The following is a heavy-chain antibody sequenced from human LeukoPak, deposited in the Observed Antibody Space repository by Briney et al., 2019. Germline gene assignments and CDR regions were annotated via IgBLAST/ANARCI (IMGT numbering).Heavy chain of an antibody. CDR2: ISYDGSNK. D-gene: IGHD4-23*01. CDR3: ARRAGGYSHPHDY. V-gene: IGHV3-30*03. CDR1: GFTFSSYG. J-gene: IGHJ4*02. Sequence: GGSLRLSCAASGFTFSSYGMHWVRQAPGKGLEWVAVISYDGSNKYYADSVKGRFTISRDNSKNTLYLQMNSLRAEDTAVYYCARRAGGYSHPHDYWGQGTLVTVSS.